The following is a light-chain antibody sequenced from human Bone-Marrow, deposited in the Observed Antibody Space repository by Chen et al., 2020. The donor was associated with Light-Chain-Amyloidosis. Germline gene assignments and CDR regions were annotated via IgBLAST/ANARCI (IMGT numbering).Light chain of an antibody. J-gene: IGLJ3*02. V-gene: IGLV3-21*02. CDR1: NIRSTS. CDR2: DDS. CDR3: QVWDRSSDRPV. Sequence: SSVLTQPSSVSAAPGQTATLACGGNNIRSTSVPWYQQTPGQAPLLVVYDDSDRPSGIPERLSGSNSGNTATLTISRVEAGDEADYYCQVWDRSSDRPVFGGGTKLTVL.